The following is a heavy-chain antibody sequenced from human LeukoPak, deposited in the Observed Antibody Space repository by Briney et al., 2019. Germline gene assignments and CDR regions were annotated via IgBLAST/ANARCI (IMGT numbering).Heavy chain of an antibody. D-gene: IGHD3-10*01. CDR3: ARSGSGSYGPVDY. Sequence: PSETLSLTCTVSGGSISTYYWSWIRQSPGKGLEWIGYIYYRGNTNYNPSLKRRVTISLDTSKNQFSLKLSSVTAADTAVYYCARSGSGSYGPVDYWGQGTLVTVSS. CDR1: GGSISTYY. V-gene: IGHV4-59*01. J-gene: IGHJ4*02. CDR2: IYYRGNT.